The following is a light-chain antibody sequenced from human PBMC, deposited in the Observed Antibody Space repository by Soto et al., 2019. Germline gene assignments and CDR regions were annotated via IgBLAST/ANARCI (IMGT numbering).Light chain of an antibody. CDR2: TAS. CDR1: QSISNY. J-gene: IGKJ3*01. V-gene: IGKV1-39*01. Sequence: DIQMTQSPSSLSASVGDRVTITCRASQSISNYIIWYQQKPGKAPNLLIYTASSLQSGVPSRFSGSQSVTEFTHTISSQKPEDFATNYCHQSYTTPLTFGPGTKVDVK. CDR3: HQSYTTPLT.